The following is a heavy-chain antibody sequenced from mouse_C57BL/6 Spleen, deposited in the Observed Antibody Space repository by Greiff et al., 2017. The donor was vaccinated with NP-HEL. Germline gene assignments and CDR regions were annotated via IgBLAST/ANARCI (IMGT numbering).Heavy chain of an antibody. V-gene: IGHV3-6*01. D-gene: IGHD3-2*02. CDR1: GYSITSGYY. J-gene: IGHJ4*01. CDR3: ARERTAQATPYWYAMDY. Sequence: EVQLQESGPGLVKPSQSLSLTCSVTGYSITSGYYWNWIRQFPGNKLEWMGYISYDGSNKYNPSLKNRISITRDTSENQFILKLNSVTTENTATYYCARERTAQATPYWYAMDYWGQGTSVTVSA. CDR2: ISYDGSN.